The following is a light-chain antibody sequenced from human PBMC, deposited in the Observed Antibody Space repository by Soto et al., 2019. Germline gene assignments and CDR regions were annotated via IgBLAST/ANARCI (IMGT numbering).Light chain of an antibody. CDR3: SSFTSSSTYV. Sequence: QSVLTQPASVSGSPGQSIAISCTGTSSDIGAYNYVSWYQQYPGKAPKLMIYDVSNRPSGVSDRFSGSKSGNTASLTISGLQAEDEAEYYCSSFTSSSTYVLGTGTKVTVL. CDR1: SSDIGAYNY. J-gene: IGLJ1*01. CDR2: DVS. V-gene: IGLV2-14*01.